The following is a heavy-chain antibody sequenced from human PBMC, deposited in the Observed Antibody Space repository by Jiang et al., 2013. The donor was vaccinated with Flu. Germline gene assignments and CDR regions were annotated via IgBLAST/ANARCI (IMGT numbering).Heavy chain of an antibody. CDR2: GGT. J-gene: IGHJ4*02. D-gene: IGHD1-1*01. CDR3: ARPVTTGTLDFDY. V-gene: IGHV1-2*02. Sequence: GGTNYAQKFQGRVTMTRDTSISTAYMELSRLRFDDTAVYYCARPVTTGTLDFDYWGQGTLVTVSS.